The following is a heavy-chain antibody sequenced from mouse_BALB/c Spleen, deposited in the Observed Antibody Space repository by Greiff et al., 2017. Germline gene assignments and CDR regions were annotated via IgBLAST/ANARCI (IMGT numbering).Heavy chain of an antibody. J-gene: IGHJ2*01. Sequence: EVQLQQSGPDLVKPSQSLSLTCTITGYSITSGYSWHWIRQFPGNKLEWMVYIHYSGSTNYNSSLNSRISITRDTSKNQFFLHLNSVTTEDTATYYCARICNGNYGGWYFDYWGQGTTLTVSS. D-gene: IGHD2-1*01. CDR1: GYSITSGYS. CDR2: IHYSGST. CDR3: ARICNGNYGGWYFDY. V-gene: IGHV3-1*02.